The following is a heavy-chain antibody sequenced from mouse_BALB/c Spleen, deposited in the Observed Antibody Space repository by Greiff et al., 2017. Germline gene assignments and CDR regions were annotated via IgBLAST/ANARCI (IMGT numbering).Heavy chain of an antibody. CDR1: GYSITSDYA. CDR2: ISYSGST. D-gene: IGHD2-1*01. Sequence: VQLQQSGPGLVKPSQSLSLTCTVTGYSITSDYAWNWIRQFPGNKLEWMGYISYSGSTSYNPSLKSRISITRDTSKNQFFLQLNSVTTEDTATYYCARGGNYPYYFDDWGQGTTLTVSS. V-gene: IGHV3-2*02. J-gene: IGHJ2*01. CDR3: ARGGNYPYYFDD.